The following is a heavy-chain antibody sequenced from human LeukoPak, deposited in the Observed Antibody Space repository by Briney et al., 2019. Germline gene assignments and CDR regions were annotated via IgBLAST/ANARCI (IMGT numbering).Heavy chain of an antibody. Sequence: ASVKVSCKASGNTFTSYDINWVRQAPGQGLEWMGKINPSGGSTTYAQQFQGRVSMTRDLSMSTVYMELSSLRSEDTAVYYCVRNLMQFTGLAYWGQGTLVTVSS. V-gene: IGHV1-46*01. CDR1: GNTFTSYD. D-gene: IGHD2-8*02. J-gene: IGHJ4*02. CDR2: INPSGGST. CDR3: VRNLMQFTGLAY.